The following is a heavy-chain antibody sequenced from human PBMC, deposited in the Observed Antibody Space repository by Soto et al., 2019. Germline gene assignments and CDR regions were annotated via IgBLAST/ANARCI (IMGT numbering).Heavy chain of an antibody. Sequence: SETLSLTCTVSGGSISNGDYYWSWIRQHPGKGLEWIGYIFYNGNAYYTPSLKSRITISVDTSENQFSLKLSSVTAADTAVYYCARQTFTLYYYYYGMDVWGQGTTVTVSS. CDR1: GGSISNGDYY. CDR2: IFYNGNA. V-gene: IGHV4-31*03. J-gene: IGHJ6*02. CDR3: ARQTFTLYYYYYGMDV.